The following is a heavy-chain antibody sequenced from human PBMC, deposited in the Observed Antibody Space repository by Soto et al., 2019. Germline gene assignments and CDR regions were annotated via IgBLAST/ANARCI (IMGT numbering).Heavy chain of an antibody. CDR1: GFTFSSHA. Sequence: EVQLLESGGGFVQPGGSLRLSCAASGFTFSSHAMSWVRQAPGKGLEWVSGISGIGYNTYYAGSVKGRFTISRDNSKNMIYLQMNTQRAEDTAVYYFARSSSMLYDLFDSWGQGTLVTVSS. V-gene: IGHV3-23*01. CDR2: ISGIGYNT. J-gene: IGHJ4*02. CDR3: ARSSSMLYDLFDS. D-gene: IGHD2-8*01.